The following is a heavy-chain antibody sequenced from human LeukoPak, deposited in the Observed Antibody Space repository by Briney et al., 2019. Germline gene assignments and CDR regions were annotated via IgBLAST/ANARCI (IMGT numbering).Heavy chain of an antibody. J-gene: IGHJ4*02. D-gene: IGHD3-3*01. CDR1: GFTFSSYV. V-gene: IGHV3-23*01. CDR2: ISGSGGST. Sequence: GGSLRLSCAASGFTFSSYVMSWVRQAPGKGLEWVSAISGSGGSTYYADSVKGRLTISRDNSKNTLYLQMNSLRAEDTAVYYCAKGIPGSGYHYFDYWGQGTLVTVS. CDR3: AKGIPGSGYHYFDY.